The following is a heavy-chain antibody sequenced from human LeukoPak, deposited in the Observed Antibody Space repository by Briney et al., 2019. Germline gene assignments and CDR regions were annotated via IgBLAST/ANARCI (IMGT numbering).Heavy chain of an antibody. CDR2: IYSGGST. CDR1: GFTVSSNY. CDR3: ARGSARAATAWAGAFDI. Sequence: PGGSLRLSCAASGFTVSSNYMSWVRQAPGKGLEWVSVIYSGGSTYYADSVKGRFTISRDNSKNTLYLQMNSLRAEDTAVYYCARGSARAATAWAGAFDIWGQGTMVTVSS. V-gene: IGHV3-66*01. J-gene: IGHJ3*02. D-gene: IGHD2-21*02.